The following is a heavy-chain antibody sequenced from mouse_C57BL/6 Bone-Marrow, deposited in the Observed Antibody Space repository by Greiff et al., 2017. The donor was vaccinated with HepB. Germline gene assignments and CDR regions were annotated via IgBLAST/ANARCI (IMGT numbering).Heavy chain of an antibody. CDR1: GFTFSTSG. CDR2: IITGGTYT. V-gene: IGHV5-6*01. CDR3: TRDRFDYYFDY. D-gene: IGHD2-14*01. J-gene: IGHJ2*01. Sequence: EVKLMESGGDLVKVGGSLKLSCAASGFTFSTSGMSWVRQTPDQRLEWVATIITGGTYTYYADSVKGRFTISKDSAKNTLFLLMSSLKSEDSAIYYCTRDRFDYYFDYWGQGTTLTVSS.